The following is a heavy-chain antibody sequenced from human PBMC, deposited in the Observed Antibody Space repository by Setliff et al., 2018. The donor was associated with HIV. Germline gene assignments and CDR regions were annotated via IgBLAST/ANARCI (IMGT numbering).Heavy chain of an antibody. D-gene: IGHD7-27*01. V-gene: IGHV4-34*01. Sequence: SETLSLTCAVYGESFNDYYWTWIRQPPGKGLEWIGEIDHSGNIKYHASLKSRVTISKDTSKNQFSLNVSSVTAADTAVYYCARGWGHDGFDFWGQGTMVTVS. CDR2: IDHSGNI. CDR3: ARGWGHDGFDF. CDR1: GESFNDYY. J-gene: IGHJ3*01.